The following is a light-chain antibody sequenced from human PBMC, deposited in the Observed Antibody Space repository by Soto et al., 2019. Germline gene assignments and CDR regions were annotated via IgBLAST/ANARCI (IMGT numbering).Light chain of an antibody. CDR3: QQYGSSPGWT. CDR2: GAS. V-gene: IGKV3-20*01. Sequence: EIVLTQSPGTLSFSPGERATLSCRASQSVSSSYLAWYQQKPGQAPRLLIYGASSRATGIPDRFSGSGSGTDFTLTISRLEPEDFAVYYCQQYGSSPGWTFGQGTKVDI. J-gene: IGKJ1*01. CDR1: QSVSSSY.